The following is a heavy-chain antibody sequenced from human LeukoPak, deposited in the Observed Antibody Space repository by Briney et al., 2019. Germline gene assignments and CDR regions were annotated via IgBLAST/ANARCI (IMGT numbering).Heavy chain of an antibody. D-gene: IGHD3-16*02. CDR1: GGSISSGDYY. CDR2: IYYSGST. Sequence: SETLSLTCTVSGGSISSGDYYWSWIRQPPGKGPEWIGYIYYSGSTYYNPSLKSRVTISVDTSKNQFSLKLSSVTAADTAVYYCASTFGGVIALYGMDVWGKGTTVTVSS. V-gene: IGHV4-30-4*01. J-gene: IGHJ6*04. CDR3: ASTFGGVIALYGMDV.